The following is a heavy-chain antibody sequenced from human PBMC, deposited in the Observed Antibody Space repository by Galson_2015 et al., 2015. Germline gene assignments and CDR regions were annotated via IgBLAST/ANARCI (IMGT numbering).Heavy chain of an antibody. CDR2: INPNSGGT. D-gene: IGHD2-2*02. V-gene: IGHV1-2*04. CDR1: GYTFTGYY. J-gene: IGHJ6*02. CDR3: AKAGGHCSSTCCYTLCYYYGMDV. Sequence: SVKVSCKASGYTFTGYYMHWVRQAPGQGLEWMGWINPNSGGTNYAQKFQGWVTMTRDTSISTAYMELNRLRSDDTAVYYCAKAGGHCSSTCCYTLCYYYGMDVWGQGTTITVSS.